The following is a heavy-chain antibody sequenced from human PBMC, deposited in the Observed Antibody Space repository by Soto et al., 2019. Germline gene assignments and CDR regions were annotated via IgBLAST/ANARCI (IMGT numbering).Heavy chain of an antibody. CDR3: ARDQLYYNDISGRPLNAFDF. J-gene: IGHJ1*01. V-gene: IGHV3-48*01. CDR2: IGIGSSTK. D-gene: IGHD3-22*01. CDR1: GFTFRNYG. Sequence: PGGSLRLSCAASGFTFRNYGMNWVRQAPGKGLEWVSYIGIGSSTKYYADSVKGRFTISRDNAKNSLYLQMNSLRAEDTAVYYCARDQLYYNDISGRPLNAFDFWGQGVQVTVSS.